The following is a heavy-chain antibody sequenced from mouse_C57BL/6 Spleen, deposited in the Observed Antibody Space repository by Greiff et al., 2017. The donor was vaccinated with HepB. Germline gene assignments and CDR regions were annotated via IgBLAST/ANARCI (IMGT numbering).Heavy chain of an antibody. CDR2: IYPGSGST. CDR3: ARKSDYDWYFDV. Sequence: VQLQQPGAELVKPGASVKMSCKASGYNFTSYWITWVKQRPGQGLEWIGDIYPGSGSTNYNEKFKSKATLTVDTSSSTAYMQLSSLTSEDSAVYYGARKSDYDWYFDVWGTGTTVTVSS. D-gene: IGHD2-4*01. V-gene: IGHV1-55*01. J-gene: IGHJ1*03. CDR1: GYNFTSYW.